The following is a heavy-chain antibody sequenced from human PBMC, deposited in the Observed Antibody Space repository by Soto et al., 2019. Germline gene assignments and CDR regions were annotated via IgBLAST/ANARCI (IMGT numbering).Heavy chain of an antibody. D-gene: IGHD3-22*01. Sequence: GGSLRLSCAASGFTFSGYSMNWVRQAPGKGLEWVSSISSSSSYIYYADSVKGRFTISRDNAKNSLYLQMNSLRAEDTAVYYRARDKTYYYDSSGPKPPDAFDIWGQGTMVTVSS. CDR3: ARDKTYYYDSSGPKPPDAFDI. CDR2: ISSSSSYI. CDR1: GFTFSGYS. J-gene: IGHJ3*02. V-gene: IGHV3-21*01.